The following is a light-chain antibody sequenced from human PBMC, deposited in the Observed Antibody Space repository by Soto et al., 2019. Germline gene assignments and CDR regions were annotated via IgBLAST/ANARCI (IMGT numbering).Light chain of an antibody. V-gene: IGKV3-20*01. Sequence: IVLTQSPGTLSLSPGERATLSCRASQSVSSRYLAWYQQKPGQAPRLLIYGASSRATGIPDRFSGGGSGTEFTLTITSLKSEDFAVYYCHQYNGWTRTFGQGTKVDIK. CDR3: HQYNGWTRT. CDR2: GAS. CDR1: QSVSSRY. J-gene: IGKJ1*01.